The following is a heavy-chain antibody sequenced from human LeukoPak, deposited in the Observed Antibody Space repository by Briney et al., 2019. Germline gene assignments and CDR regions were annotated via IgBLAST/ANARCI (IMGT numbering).Heavy chain of an antibody. Sequence: SVKVSCKASGGTFSSYAISWVRQAPGQGLEWMGGIIPISGTANYAQKFQGRVTITTDESTSTAYMELSSLRSEDTAVYYCARDLNMDGDGAYYYYMDVWGKGTTVTVSS. CDR3: ARDLNMDGDGAYYYYMDV. CDR1: GGTFSSYA. CDR2: IIPISGTA. D-gene: IGHD4-17*01. J-gene: IGHJ6*03. V-gene: IGHV1-69*05.